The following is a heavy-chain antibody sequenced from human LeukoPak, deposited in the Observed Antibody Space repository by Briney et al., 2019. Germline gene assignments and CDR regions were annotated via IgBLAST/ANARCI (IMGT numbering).Heavy chain of an antibody. D-gene: IGHD3-9*01. J-gene: IGHJ4*02. CDR3: ARRQTHNYDILTGPFDY. V-gene: IGHV5-51*01. Sequence: GEFLKISCKGSGYSFTSYWVGWVRQMPGKGLGWMGNIYPGDSDTRYSPSFQGRVTISADKSISTAYLQWSSLKASDTAMYYCARRQTHNYDILTGPFDYWGQGTLVTVSS. CDR2: IYPGDSDT. CDR1: GYSFTSYW.